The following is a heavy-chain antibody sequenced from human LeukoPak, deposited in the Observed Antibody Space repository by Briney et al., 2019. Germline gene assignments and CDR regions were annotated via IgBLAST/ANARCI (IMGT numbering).Heavy chain of an antibody. CDR2: IYTSEST. Sequence: PSETLSLTCTVSGGSLSSYYWSWIRQPAGKGLEWIGRIYTSESTNYNPSLKSRVTMSVDTSKNQFSLKLSSVTAADTAVYYCARESASGSYHGAFDIWGQGTMVTVSS. J-gene: IGHJ3*02. V-gene: IGHV4-4*07. D-gene: IGHD1-26*01. CDR1: GGSLSSYY. CDR3: ARESASGSYHGAFDI.